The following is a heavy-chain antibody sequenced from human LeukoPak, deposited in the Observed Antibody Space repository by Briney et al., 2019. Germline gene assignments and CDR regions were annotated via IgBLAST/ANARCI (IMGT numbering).Heavy chain of an antibody. J-gene: IGHJ4*02. V-gene: IGHV1-18*01. CDR2: ISAYNGNT. CDR3: AMGGDSSGYFTVDY. D-gene: IGHD3-22*01. CDR1: GYTFTSYG. Sequence: ASVKVSCKASGYTFTSYGISWVRQAPGQGLEWVGWISAYNGNTNYAQKLQGRVTMTTDTSTSTAYMELRSLRSDDTAVYYCAMGGDSSGYFTVDYWGQGTLVTVSS.